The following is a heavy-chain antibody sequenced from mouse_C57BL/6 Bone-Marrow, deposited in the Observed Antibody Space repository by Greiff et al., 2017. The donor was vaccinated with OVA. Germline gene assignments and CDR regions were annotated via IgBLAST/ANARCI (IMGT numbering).Heavy chain of an antibody. J-gene: IGHJ2*02. CDR3: AHYGSRLYLHY. D-gene: IGHD1-1*01. CDR1: GYTFTNYW. CDR2: IAPSDSYI. Sequence: QVQLKQSGAELVRPGTSVKLSCKASGYTFTNYWMHWVKQRPGQGLEWIGVIAPSDSYINYNQKFKGRATLTVDTSSSTAYMHLSSLTSEDSAVYYCAHYGSRLYLHYWGQGTSLTVSS. V-gene: IGHV1-59*01.